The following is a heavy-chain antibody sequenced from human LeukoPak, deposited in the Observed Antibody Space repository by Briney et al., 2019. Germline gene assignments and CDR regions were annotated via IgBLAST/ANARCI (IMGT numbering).Heavy chain of an antibody. D-gene: IGHD2-8*02. CDR1: GGSISSNNW. CDR2: FYHSGST. CDR3: ARLGGPGYCTGTSCRGNWFDP. Sequence: SGTLSLTCAVSGGSISSNNWWSWVRQSPGKGLEWIGEFYHSGSTSSNPSLKSRVTISVDKSKNEFSLKLRSVTAADTAVYYCARLGGPGYCTGTSCRGNWFDPWGQGTLVTVSS. J-gene: IGHJ5*02. V-gene: IGHV4-4*02.